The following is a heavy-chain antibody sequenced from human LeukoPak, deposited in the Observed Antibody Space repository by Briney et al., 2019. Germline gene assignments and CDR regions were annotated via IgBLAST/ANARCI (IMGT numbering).Heavy chain of an antibody. CDR1: GFTFSSYA. CDR2: ISGSGGST. CDR3: AKDSSTTVTAY. V-gene: IGHV3-23*01. Sequence: GGSLRLSCAASGFTFSSYAMSWVRQAPGKGLEWVSAISGSGGSTYYADSVKGRFTISRDNTNNSLYLQMNTLRAEDTAVYYCAKDSSTTVTAYWGQGTLVTVSS. D-gene: IGHD4-17*01. J-gene: IGHJ4*02.